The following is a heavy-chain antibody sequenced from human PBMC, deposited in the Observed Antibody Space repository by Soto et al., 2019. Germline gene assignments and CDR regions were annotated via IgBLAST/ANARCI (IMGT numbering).Heavy chain of an antibody. V-gene: IGHV3-9*01. CDR3: AKDIGWVIVATSYFDY. CDR1: GFTFDDYA. CDR2: ISWNSGSI. J-gene: IGHJ4*02. D-gene: IGHD5-12*01. Sequence: GGSLRLSCAASGFTFDDYAMHWVRQAPGKGLEWVSGISWNSGSIGYADSVKGRFTISRDNAKNSLYLQMNSLRAEDTALYYCAKDIGWVIVATSYFDYWGQGTLVTVSS.